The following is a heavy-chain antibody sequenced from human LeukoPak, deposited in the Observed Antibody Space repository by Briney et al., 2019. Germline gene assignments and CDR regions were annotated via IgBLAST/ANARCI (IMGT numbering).Heavy chain of an antibody. CDR1: GGSISSGGYY. D-gene: IGHD6-13*01. CDR2: IYHSGST. CDR3: ARDPGAAGPDFDY. J-gene: IGHJ4*02. V-gene: IGHV4-61*08. Sequence: SETLSLTCTVSGGSISSGGYYWSWIRQPPGKGLEWIGYIYHSGSTNYNPSLKSRVTMSVDTSKNQFSLKLSSVTAADTAVYYCARDPGAAGPDFDYWGQGTLVTVSS.